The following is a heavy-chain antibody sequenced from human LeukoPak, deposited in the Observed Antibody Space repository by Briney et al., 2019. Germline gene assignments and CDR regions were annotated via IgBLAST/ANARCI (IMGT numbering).Heavy chain of an antibody. D-gene: IGHD2-2*01. CDR3: AKSLDIVVVPFVPDY. Sequence: PGGSLRLSYAASGFTFSSYAMSWVRQAPGKGLEWVSAISGSGGSTYYADSVKGRFTISRDNSKNTLYLQMNSLRAEDTAVYYCAKSLDIVVVPFVPDYWGQGTLVTVSS. CDR2: ISGSGGST. CDR1: GFTFSSYA. V-gene: IGHV3-23*01. J-gene: IGHJ4*02.